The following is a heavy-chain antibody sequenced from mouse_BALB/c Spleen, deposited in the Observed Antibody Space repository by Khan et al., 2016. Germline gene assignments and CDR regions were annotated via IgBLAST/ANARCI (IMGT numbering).Heavy chain of an antibody. D-gene: IGHD3-1*01. Sequence: QVQLQQSGAELEKPGASVKMSCKASGYTFASYWMHWIKQRPGQGLEWIACINPYTDYTAYTENFKDKATLTADKSSSTAHMQLSSLTAEDSAVYSGTQTNNRSSASLAYWGQGTLVTVSA. CDR3: TQTNNRSSASLAY. V-gene: IGHV1-7*01. J-gene: IGHJ3*01. CDR1: GYTFASYW. CDR2: INPYTDYT.